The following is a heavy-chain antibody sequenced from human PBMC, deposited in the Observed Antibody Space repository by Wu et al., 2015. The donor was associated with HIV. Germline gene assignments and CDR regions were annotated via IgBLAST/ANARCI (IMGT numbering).Heavy chain of an antibody. CDR2: ISGHNGHR. CDR3: ARDGGRGYNYASLDY. D-gene: IGHD5-18*01. CDR1: GYTFTSYG. V-gene: IGHV1-18*01. Sequence: QAQLVQSGAEVRKPGASVRVSCKTSGYTFTSYGIHWVRQAPGQGLEWMAWISGHNGHRDYAQNLQGRVTVTTDTSTTTAHMEVGSLRSDDTAVYYCARDGGRGYNYASLDYWGQGTLVTVSS. J-gene: IGHJ4*02.